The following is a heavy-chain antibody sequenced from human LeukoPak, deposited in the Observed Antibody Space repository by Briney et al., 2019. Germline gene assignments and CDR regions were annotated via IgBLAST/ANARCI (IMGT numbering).Heavy chain of an antibody. V-gene: IGHV3-30*04. CDR3: AGESFDI. CDR1: GFTFSSYA. J-gene: IGHJ3*02. CDR2: ISKDGNSQ. Sequence: GRSLRLSCAASGFTFSSYALDWVRQAPGKGLEWVAVISKDGNSQNYADSVKGRFTISRDNSKNTLYLQMNSLRPEDTAVYYCAGESFDIWGQGTTVTVSS.